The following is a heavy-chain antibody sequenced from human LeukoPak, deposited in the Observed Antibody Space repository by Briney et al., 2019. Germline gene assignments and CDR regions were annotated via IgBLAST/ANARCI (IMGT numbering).Heavy chain of an antibody. J-gene: IGHJ4*02. V-gene: IGHV3-11*04. CDR2: ISSSGSTI. CDR1: GFTFSDYY. D-gene: IGHD2-2*01. Sequence: GGSLRLSCAASGFTFSDYYMGWIRQAPGKGRGGVSNISSSGSTIYYADSVKGRFTISRDNAKNSLYLQMNSLRAEDTAVYYCAIIVGYCSSTSCLDYWGQGTLVTVSS. CDR3: AIIVGYCSSTSCLDY.